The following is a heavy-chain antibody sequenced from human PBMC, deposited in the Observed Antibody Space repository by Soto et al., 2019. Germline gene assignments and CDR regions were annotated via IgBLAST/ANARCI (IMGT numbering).Heavy chain of an antibody. CDR1: GFTFSSYS. CDR2: ISSSSSYI. CDR3: AREYGSGTTGTKAHFDY. V-gene: IGHV3-21*01. J-gene: IGHJ4*02. Sequence: GGSLRLSCAASGFTFSSYSMNWVRQAPGKGLEWVSSISSSSSYIYYADSVKGRFTISRDNAKNSLYLQMNSLRAEDTAVYYCAREYGSGTTGTKAHFDYWGQGTLVTVSS. D-gene: IGHD1-1*01.